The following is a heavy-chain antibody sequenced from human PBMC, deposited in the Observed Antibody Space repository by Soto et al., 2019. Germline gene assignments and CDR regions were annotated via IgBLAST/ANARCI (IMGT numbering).Heavy chain of an antibody. CDR2: INPNSDGT. CDR1: GYTFNGYY. CDR3: ARSLKLCLPEFDL. V-gene: IGHV1-2*02. J-gene: IGHJ4*02. D-gene: IGHD3-16*01. Sequence: ASVKVSCKASGYTFNGYYIHWVRQAPGQGLEWMGWINPNSDGTHYAQKFQGTVTVTRDTSISTVYMELSRLRSDDTAVYFCARSLKLCLPEFDLWGQGTLVTVSS.